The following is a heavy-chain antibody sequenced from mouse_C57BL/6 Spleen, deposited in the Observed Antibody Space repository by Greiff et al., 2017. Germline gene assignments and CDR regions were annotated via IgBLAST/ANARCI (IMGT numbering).Heavy chain of an antibody. CDR3: TRGSTLDY. Sequence: QVHVKQSGAELVRPGASVTLSCKASGYTFTDYEMHWVKQTPVHGLEWIGAIDPETGGTAYNQKFKGKAILTADKSSSTAYMELRSLTSEDSAVYYCTRGSTLDYWGQGTTLTVSS. CDR1: GYTFTDYE. CDR2: IDPETGGT. V-gene: IGHV1-15*01. J-gene: IGHJ2*01. D-gene: IGHD5-1*01.